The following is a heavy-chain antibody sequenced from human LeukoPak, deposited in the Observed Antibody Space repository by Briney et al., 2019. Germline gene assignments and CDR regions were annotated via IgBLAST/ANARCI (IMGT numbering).Heavy chain of an antibody. V-gene: IGHV3-23*01. Sequence: GGSLRLSCVASGFTFSNYAMSWVRQAPGKGLEWVSAISGSGGGTYYADSVKGRFTISRDNSKNTLYLQMNNLRAEDTAVYYCAKVYSGSPRGAFDMWGQGTIVTVSS. CDR2: ISGSGGGT. J-gene: IGHJ3*02. CDR1: GFTFSNYA. CDR3: AKVYSGSPRGAFDM. D-gene: IGHD1-26*01.